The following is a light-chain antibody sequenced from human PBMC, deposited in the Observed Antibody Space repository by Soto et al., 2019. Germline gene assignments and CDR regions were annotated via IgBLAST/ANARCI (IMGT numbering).Light chain of an antibody. Sequence: EIVLTQSPGTLSLSPGDRATPSCRASQSVSSSDLAWYQQKPGQAPRLLIYGASTRATGIPDRFSGSGSGTDFTLTISRLEPEDFAVYYCQQYGGSPLYTFGQGTKLEIK. J-gene: IGKJ2*01. CDR1: QSVSSSD. V-gene: IGKV3-20*01. CDR3: QQYGGSPLYT. CDR2: GAS.